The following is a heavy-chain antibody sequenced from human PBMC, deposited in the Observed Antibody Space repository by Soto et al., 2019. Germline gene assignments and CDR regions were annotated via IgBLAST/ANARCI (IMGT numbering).Heavy chain of an antibody. CDR2: IYYSGST. J-gene: IGHJ4*02. D-gene: IGHD2-15*01. Sequence: PSETLSLSCTVSDGSISSSSYYWGWIRQPPGKGLEWIGNIYYSGSTYYNPSLKSRVTISVDTSKNQFSLKLTSVTAADTAVYFCARVNDNSWFDYWGQGTLVTVSS. CDR1: DGSISSSSYY. V-gene: IGHV4-39*01. CDR3: ARVNDNSWFDY.